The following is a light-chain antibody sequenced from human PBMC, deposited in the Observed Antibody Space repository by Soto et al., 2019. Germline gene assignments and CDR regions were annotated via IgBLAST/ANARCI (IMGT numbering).Light chain of an antibody. CDR2: AAS. J-gene: IGKJ2*03. Sequence: DIQMTQSPSSLSASVGDRVTITCRASQSISNYLNWYQQKPGEAPKLLVYAASSLQDEVPSRFSGSGSGTDFTLPISTLQPEDFATYYCQQTYSTLMYSFGQGTKVEIK. CDR1: QSISNY. V-gene: IGKV1-39*01. CDR3: QQTYSTLMYS.